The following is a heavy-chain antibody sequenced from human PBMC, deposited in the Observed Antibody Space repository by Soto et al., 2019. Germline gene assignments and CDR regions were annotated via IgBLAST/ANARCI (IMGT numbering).Heavy chain of an antibody. CDR2: INPNTGNS. Sequence: XSVKVCCRAFGYTFTIYDIYLVRQATGQGLECMGWINPNTGNSAYAQKFQGRVTVTSDTSINTVHMELSSLRSEDTAVYYCARRAETNGWNAFGADKYYFDVWGQGTLVTVSS. J-gene: IGHJ4*02. CDR3: ARRAETNGWNAFGADKYYFDV. D-gene: IGHD1-1*01. CDR1: GYTFTIYD. V-gene: IGHV1-8*01.